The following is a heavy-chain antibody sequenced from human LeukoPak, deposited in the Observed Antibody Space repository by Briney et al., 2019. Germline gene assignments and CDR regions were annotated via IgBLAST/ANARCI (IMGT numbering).Heavy chain of an antibody. D-gene: IGHD6-13*01. V-gene: IGHV3-48*03. CDR1: EFTFSSYE. Sequence: GGSLRLSCAASEFTFSSYEMNWARQAPGKGLEWVSYISSSGVTIYYADSVRGRFTISRDNAKSSLYLQMNSLRAEDTAIYYCARDEGSSWSFDAFDIWGQGTMVTVSS. CDR3: ARDEGSSWSFDAFDI. CDR2: ISSSGVTI. J-gene: IGHJ3*02.